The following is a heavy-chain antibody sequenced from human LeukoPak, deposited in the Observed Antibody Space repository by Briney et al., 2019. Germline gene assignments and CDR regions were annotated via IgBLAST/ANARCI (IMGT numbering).Heavy chain of an antibody. J-gene: IGHJ5*02. Sequence: GRSLRLSCAASGFTFSSYGMHWVRQAPSKGLEWVAVISYDGSNKYYADSVKGRFTISRDNSKNTLYLQMNSLGAEDTAVYYCARDSVLLWFGETPNWFDPWGQGTLVTVSS. V-gene: IGHV3-30*03. D-gene: IGHD3-10*01. CDR3: ARDSVLLWFGETPNWFDP. CDR1: GFTFSSYG. CDR2: ISYDGSNK.